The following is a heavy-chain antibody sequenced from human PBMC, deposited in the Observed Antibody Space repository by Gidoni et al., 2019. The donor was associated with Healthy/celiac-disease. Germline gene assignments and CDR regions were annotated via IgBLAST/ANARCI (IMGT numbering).Heavy chain of an antibody. CDR1: GYTFPSYS. V-gene: IGHV1-3*01. CDR2: INAGNGNT. D-gene: IGHD6-6*01. CDR3: ARDRPPEGYYYDGMDV. Sequence: QVQLVQSGAEVTQPGSSVKVSCTASGYTFPSYSMHWVRQATGQRLEWMGWINAGNGNTKYSQKFQGRVSITRDTAASTAYMELSSLRSEDTAVYYCARDRPPEGYYYDGMDVWGQGTTVTVSS. J-gene: IGHJ6*02.